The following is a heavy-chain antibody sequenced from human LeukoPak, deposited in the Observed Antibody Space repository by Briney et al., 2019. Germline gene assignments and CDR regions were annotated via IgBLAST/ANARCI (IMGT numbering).Heavy chain of an antibody. J-gene: IGHJ4*02. V-gene: IGHV3-9*01. Sequence: GGSLRLSCAASGFTFDDYAMHWVRQAPGKGLEWVSGTSWNSGSIGYADSVKGRFTISRDNAKNSLYLQMNSLRAEDTALYYCAKDPHSSSWQYFDYWGQGTLVTVSS. CDR3: AKDPHSSSWQYFDY. CDR1: GFTFDDYA. D-gene: IGHD6-13*01. CDR2: TSWNSGSI.